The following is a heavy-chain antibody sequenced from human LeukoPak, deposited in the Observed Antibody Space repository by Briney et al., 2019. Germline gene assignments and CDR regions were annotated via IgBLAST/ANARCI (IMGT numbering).Heavy chain of an antibody. D-gene: IGHD3-3*01. CDR3: ARNIRFVGWLAPFDY. CDR1: GGSISSGGYS. CDR2: IYYSGST. J-gene: IGHJ4*02. Sequence: SQTLSLTCTVSGGSISSGGYSWSWIRQHPGKGLEWVGYIYYSGSTYYNPSLQSRVTISVDTSKNQFSLKLSSVTAADTAVYYCARNIRFVGWLAPFDYWGRGTLVTVSS. V-gene: IGHV4-31*03.